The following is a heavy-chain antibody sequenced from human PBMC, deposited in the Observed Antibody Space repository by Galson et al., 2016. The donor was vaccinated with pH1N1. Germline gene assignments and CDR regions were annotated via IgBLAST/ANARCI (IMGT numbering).Heavy chain of an antibody. Sequence: SLRLSCAAAGFSFSRYGFHWVRQAPGKGLEWVAFIRTDGINKNYADSVKGRFTISRDNSRNTLFLQMNGLRAEDTAVYYCAKDLLIPGMTPVINPDDYWGQGNLVTVSS. CDR3: AKDLLIPGMTPVINPDDY. CDR1: GFSFSRYG. D-gene: IGHD4-17*01. J-gene: IGHJ4*02. V-gene: IGHV3-30*02. CDR2: IRTDGINK.